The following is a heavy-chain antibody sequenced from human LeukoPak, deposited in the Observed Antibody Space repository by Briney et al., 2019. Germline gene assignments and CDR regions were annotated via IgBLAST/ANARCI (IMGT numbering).Heavy chain of an antibody. CDR2: ISYDGSNK. J-gene: IGHJ4*02. CDR1: GFTFSSYG. Sequence: GGSLRLSCAASGFTFSSYGMHWVRQAPGKGLEWVAVISYDGSNKYYADSVKGRFTISRDNAKNTLFLQMNSLRSEDTALYYCAKDGEEAADFDHWGQGTLVIVSS. V-gene: IGHV3-30*18. CDR3: AKDGEEAADFDH. D-gene: IGHD6-13*01.